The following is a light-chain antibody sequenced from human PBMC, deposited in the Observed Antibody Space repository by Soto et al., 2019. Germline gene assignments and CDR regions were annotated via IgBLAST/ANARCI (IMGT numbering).Light chain of an antibody. CDR2: GAY. Sequence: EIVLTQSPGTLSVSPGERVTLSCRASQSVSSNYLAWYQQRPGQAPRLLIFGAYYRATGIPDRFSGSGSGTDFTLTISRLEPEDFAVYYCQQYSNSPPEFTFGPGTKVDSK. J-gene: IGKJ3*01. CDR3: QQYSNSPPEFT. V-gene: IGKV3-20*01. CDR1: QSVSSNY.